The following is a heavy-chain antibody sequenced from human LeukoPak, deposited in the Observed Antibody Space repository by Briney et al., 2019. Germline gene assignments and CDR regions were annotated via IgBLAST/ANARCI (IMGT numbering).Heavy chain of an antibody. CDR3: ARDSSITNSPGG. J-gene: IGHJ4*02. D-gene: IGHD3-10*01. CDR1: GFTFSSYS. V-gene: IGHV3-7*01. CDR2: IKQDGSEK. Sequence: GGSLRLSCAASGFTFSSYSMYWVRQAPGKGLEWVANIKQDGSEKYYVDSVKGRFTISRDNAKNSLYLQMNSLRAEDTAVYYCARDSSITNSPGGWGQGTLVTVSS.